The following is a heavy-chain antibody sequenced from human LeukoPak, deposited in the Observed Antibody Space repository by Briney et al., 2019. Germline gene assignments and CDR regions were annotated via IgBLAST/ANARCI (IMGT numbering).Heavy chain of an antibody. Sequence: GGSLRLSCAASGFTFSSYAMHWVRQAPGKGLEWVAVISYDGSNKYYADSVKGRFTISRDNSKNTLYLQMNSLRAEDTAVYYCARGLTGDAATAFDYWGQGALVTVSS. CDR2: ISYDGSNK. CDR3: ARGLTGDAATAFDY. J-gene: IGHJ4*02. D-gene: IGHD7-27*01. V-gene: IGHV3-30-3*01. CDR1: GFTFSSYA.